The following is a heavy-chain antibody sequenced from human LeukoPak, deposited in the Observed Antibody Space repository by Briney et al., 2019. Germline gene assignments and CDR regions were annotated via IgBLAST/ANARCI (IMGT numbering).Heavy chain of an antibody. CDR2: IYSSGSS. J-gene: IGHJ4*02. CDR3: AREGRYGDYEGY. CDR1: GGSMSSYY. D-gene: IGHD4-17*01. V-gene: IGHV4-4*07. Sequence: SETLSLICSVSGGSMSSYYWSWSRQPAGKGLEWIGRIYSSGSSNYNPSLKSRVTMSVDTSKNQFSLKLTSVTAADTAVYYCAREGRYGDYEGYWGQGTLVTVSS.